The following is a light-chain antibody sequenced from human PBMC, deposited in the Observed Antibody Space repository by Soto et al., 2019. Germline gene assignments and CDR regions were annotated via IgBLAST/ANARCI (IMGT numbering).Light chain of an antibody. CDR2: DVT. Sequence: QSALTQPRSVSGSPGQSVTISCTGTSSDVGGYNYVSWYQHHPGKAPKLMIYDVTKRPSGVPDRFSGSKSGYTASLTISGLQAEDEVDYYCCSYAGSYTRSVFGGGTKLTVL. CDR3: CSYAGSYTRSV. CDR1: SSDVGGYNY. V-gene: IGLV2-11*01. J-gene: IGLJ2*01.